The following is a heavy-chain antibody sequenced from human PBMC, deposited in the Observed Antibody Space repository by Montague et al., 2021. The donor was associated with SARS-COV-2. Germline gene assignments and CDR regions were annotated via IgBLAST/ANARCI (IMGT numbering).Heavy chain of an antibody. CDR1: GGSISSSSYY. V-gene: IGHV4-39*07. CDR3: ARDKAEYIVVVPAVPLAYGMDV. D-gene: IGHD2-2*01. Sequence: SETLSLTCTVSGGSISSSSYYWGWIRQPPGKGLEWIGSTYYSGSTYYNPSLKSRVTISVDTSKSQFSLKLSSVTAADTAVYYCARDKAEYIVVVPAVPLAYGMDVWGQGTTVTVSS. J-gene: IGHJ6*02. CDR2: TYYSGST.